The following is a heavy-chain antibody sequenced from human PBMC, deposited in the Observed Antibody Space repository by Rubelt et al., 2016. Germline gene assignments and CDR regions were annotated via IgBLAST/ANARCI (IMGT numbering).Heavy chain of an antibody. V-gene: IGHV4-34*01. CDR2: INHSGST. J-gene: IGHJ4*02. CDR1: GGSFSDYY. CDR3: ASGSMAAAWG. D-gene: IGHD6-25*01. Sequence: QVQLQQWGAGLLKPSETLSLTCAVYGGSFSDYYWIWVRQSPGKGLEWIGDINHSGSTNYNPSLKSRVTTSVDTSMNQLSLKLHSVTAADTPVYYGASGSMAAAWGWGQGTLVTVAS.